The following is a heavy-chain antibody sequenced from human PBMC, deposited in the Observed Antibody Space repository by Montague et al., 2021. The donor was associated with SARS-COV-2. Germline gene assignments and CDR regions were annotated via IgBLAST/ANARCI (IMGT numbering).Heavy chain of an antibody. V-gene: IGHV3-7*01. CDR1: GFTFSAYW. CDR2: IKRDGSAK. CDR3: ARLGRIAAGAGGAFDF. J-gene: IGHJ3*01. Sequence: SLRLSWAASGFTFSAYWMSWVRQAPGEGLEWVANIKRDGSAKYYVDSVKGRFTISRDNSKNSLYLQMNSLTAEDTAVYFCARLGRIAAGAGGAFDFWGQGTMVTVSS. D-gene: IGHD6-13*01.